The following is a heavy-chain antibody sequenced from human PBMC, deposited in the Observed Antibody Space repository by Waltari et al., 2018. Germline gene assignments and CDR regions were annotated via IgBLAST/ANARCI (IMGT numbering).Heavy chain of an antibody. CDR1: GGTFSSYT. D-gene: IGHD2-2*02. V-gene: IGHV1-69*02. Sequence: QVQLVQSGAEVKKPGSSVKVSCKASGGTFSSYTISWVRQAPGQGLEWMGRIIPILGIANYAQKFQGRVTITADKSTSTAYMELSSLRSEDTAVYYCARPYYTSNYYYYGMDVWGQGTTVTVSS. CDR2: IIPILGIA. CDR3: ARPYYTSNYYYYGMDV. J-gene: IGHJ6*02.